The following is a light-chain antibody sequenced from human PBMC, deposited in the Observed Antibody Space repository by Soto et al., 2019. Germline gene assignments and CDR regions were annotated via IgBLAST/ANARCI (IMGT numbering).Light chain of an antibody. CDR2: GAS. CDR3: QQHSNSPWS. Sequence: EIVLTQSPGTLSSSPGERATLSCRASQSVSSSYLAWYQLTPGQAPRLLIYGASSRATGIPDRFSGSWSGTDFTLTISRVEPEDFAGYYCQQHSNSPWSFGQGTKVEIK. CDR1: QSVSSSY. J-gene: IGKJ1*01. V-gene: IGKV3-20*01.